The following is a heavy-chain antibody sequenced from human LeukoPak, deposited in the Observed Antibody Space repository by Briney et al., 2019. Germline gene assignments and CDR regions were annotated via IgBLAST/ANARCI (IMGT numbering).Heavy chain of an antibody. J-gene: IGHJ4*02. CDR1: GFTLSSYS. D-gene: IGHD2-15*01. Sequence: GGSLRLSCAASGFTLSSYSMNWVRQAPGKGLEWISSISSSSSYIYYADSVKGRFTISRDNAKNSLYLQLNSLRAEDTAVYYCATLGWGYCSGGSCSLIDYWGQGTLVTVSS. V-gene: IGHV3-21*01. CDR3: ATLGWGYCSGGSCSLIDY. CDR2: ISSSSSYI.